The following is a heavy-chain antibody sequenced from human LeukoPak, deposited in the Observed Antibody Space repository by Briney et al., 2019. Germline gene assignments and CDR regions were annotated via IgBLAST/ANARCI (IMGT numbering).Heavy chain of an antibody. Sequence: SVKVSCKASGGTFSSYAISWVRQAPGQGLEWMGGIIPIFGTANYAQKSQGRVTITADESTSTAYMELSSLRSEDTAVYYCARSRTAMGHYYYYMDVWGKGTTVTVSS. CDR1: GGTFSSYA. V-gene: IGHV1-69*13. J-gene: IGHJ6*03. CDR2: IIPIFGTA. CDR3: ARSRTAMGHYYYYMDV. D-gene: IGHD5-18*01.